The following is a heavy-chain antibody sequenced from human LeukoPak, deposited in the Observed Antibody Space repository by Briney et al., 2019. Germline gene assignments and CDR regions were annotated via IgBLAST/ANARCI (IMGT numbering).Heavy chain of an antibody. D-gene: IGHD2-15*01. Sequence: GGSLRLSCAASGFTFITYWMTWVRQAPGKGLEWVANIKQDGSEKYYVDSVKGRFTLSRDNAKNSLYLQMNSLRVEDTAVYYCARAPPRIRGGTFDIWGQGTMVTVSS. CDR1: GFTFITYW. CDR2: IKQDGSEK. CDR3: ARAPPRIRGGTFDI. V-gene: IGHV3-7*01. J-gene: IGHJ3*02.